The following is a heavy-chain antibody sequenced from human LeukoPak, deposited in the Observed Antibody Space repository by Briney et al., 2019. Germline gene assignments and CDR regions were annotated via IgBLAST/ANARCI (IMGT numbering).Heavy chain of an antibody. D-gene: IGHD1-14*01. CDR2: IWFDGSNK. J-gene: IGHJ4*02. CDR1: GFSFSSYG. Sequence: QSGGSLRLSCAASGFSFSSYGMHWVRQAPGKGLEWVAVIWFDGSNKYYADPVKGRFTISRDNSKNTLYLQMNSLRAEDTGVYYCLTPAGWVNYWGQGTLVTVSS. CDR3: LTPAGWVNY. V-gene: IGHV3-33*01.